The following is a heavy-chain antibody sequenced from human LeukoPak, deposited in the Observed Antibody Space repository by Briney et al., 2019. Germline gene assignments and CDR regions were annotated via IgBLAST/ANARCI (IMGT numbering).Heavy chain of an antibody. CDR1: GGSFSGYY. Sequence: SETLSLTCAVYGGSFSGYYWSWIRQPPGKGLEWIGYIYYSGSTNYNPSLKSRVTISVDTSKNQFSLKLSSVTAADTAVYYCARDVYDFWSGYSDNDAFDIWGQGTMVTVSS. D-gene: IGHD3-3*01. CDR2: IYYSGST. J-gene: IGHJ3*02. V-gene: IGHV4-59*01. CDR3: ARDVYDFWSGYSDNDAFDI.